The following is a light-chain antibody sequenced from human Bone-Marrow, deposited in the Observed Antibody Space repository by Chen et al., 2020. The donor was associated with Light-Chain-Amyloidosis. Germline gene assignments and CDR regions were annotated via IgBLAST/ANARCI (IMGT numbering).Light chain of an antibody. CDR3: QQCYGSPLT. J-gene: IGKJ4*01. CDR2: WAS. CDR1: QSLLSKNKNY. V-gene: IGKV4-1*01. Sequence: DIAMSQSPDSLAVSLGERATINCKSSQSLLSKNKNYLVWYQQKPGQPPKLLISWASTRESGVPDRFSGSGSGTDFTLTVSSLQAEDVAVYSCQQCYGSPLTFGGGTKVEIK.